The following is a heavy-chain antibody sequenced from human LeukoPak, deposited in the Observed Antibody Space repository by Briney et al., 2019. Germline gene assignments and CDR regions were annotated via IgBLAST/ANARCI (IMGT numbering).Heavy chain of an antibody. J-gene: IGHJ4*02. CDR3: AKDLYRYGYSAVDY. Sequence: ETLSLTCAVYGGSFSGYYWSWVRQAPGKGLEWVSAISGSGGSTYYADSVKGRFTISRDNSKNTLYLQMNSLRAEDTAVYYCAKDLYRYGYSAVDYWGQETLVTVSS. CDR2: ISGSGGST. CDR1: GGSFSGYY. V-gene: IGHV3-23*01. D-gene: IGHD5-18*01.